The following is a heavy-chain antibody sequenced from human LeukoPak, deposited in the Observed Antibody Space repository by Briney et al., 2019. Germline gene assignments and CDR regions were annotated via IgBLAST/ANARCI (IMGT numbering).Heavy chain of an antibody. CDR2: TKNKVNSYTT. J-gene: IGHJ6*03. D-gene: IGHD6-6*01. Sequence: GGSLRLSCAASGLTFSDHNMDWVRQAPGKGLEWVGRTKNKVNSYTTEYAASVKGRFTISRDDSEKSVYLQMNSLKTEDTAVYYCASSIAARLGIYYMDVWGKGTTATVSS. CDR3: ASSIAARLGIYYMDV. V-gene: IGHV3-72*01. CDR1: GLTFSDHN.